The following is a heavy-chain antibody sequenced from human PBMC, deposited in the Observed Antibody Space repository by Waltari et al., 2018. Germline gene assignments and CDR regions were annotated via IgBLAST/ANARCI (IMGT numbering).Heavy chain of an antibody. Sequence: QVQLLESEGGAVQPGGSLTLSCAATGFTFGSYAMHWVRQAPGKGLEWVAFILYNGNKKYYVDSVKGRFTISRDNAKNTLYLQMNSLRVEDTAVYYCAVLWAPGVIYEFDPWGQGALVTVSS. J-gene: IGHJ5*02. V-gene: IGHV3-30*02. CDR1: GFTFGSYA. D-gene: IGHD3-16*01. CDR3: AVLWAPGVIYEFDP. CDR2: ILYNGNKK.